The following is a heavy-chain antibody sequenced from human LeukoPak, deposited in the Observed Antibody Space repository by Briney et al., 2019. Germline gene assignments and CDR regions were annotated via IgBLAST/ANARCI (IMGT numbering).Heavy chain of an antibody. Sequence: GGSLRLSCAASGFTFSKYGMSWVRQAPGKGLEWVSTVNDNGVNTHYADSVKGRFTISRDNSKNTLLLQMNSLRADDTALYYCTKGDGGFYPIDHWGQGTLVIVSS. J-gene: IGHJ4*02. CDR2: VNDNGVNT. D-gene: IGHD2-21*02. CDR1: GFTFSKYG. V-gene: IGHV3-23*01. CDR3: TKGDGGFYPIDH.